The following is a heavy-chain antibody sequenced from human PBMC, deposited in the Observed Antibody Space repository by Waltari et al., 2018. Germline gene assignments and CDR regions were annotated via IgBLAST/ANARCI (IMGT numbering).Heavy chain of an antibody. Sequence: EVQLVESGGGLIQPGGSLRLSCAASGFTVSSNYMNWVRQAPGKGLEWVSVIYSDGNKIYPGTGEGLITNSRDNSKDPVYFQMNSLGAGDPAGYYRWRDRCQGSDPYFQHLGQGTLVNVS. CDR2: IYSDGNK. CDR3: WRDRCQGSDPYFQH. CDR1: GFTVSSNY. J-gene: IGHJ1*01. V-gene: IGHV3-53*01. D-gene: IGHD6-19*01.